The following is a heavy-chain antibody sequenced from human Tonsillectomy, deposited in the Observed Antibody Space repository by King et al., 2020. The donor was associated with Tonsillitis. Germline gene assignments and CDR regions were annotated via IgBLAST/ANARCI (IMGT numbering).Heavy chain of an antibody. CDR3: ARDNGGIPNHYYFYYMDV. D-gene: IGHD2-15*01. J-gene: IGHJ6*03. V-gene: IGHV4-59*01. CDR1: GGSTSSYY. Sequence: QLQESGPGLVKPSETLSLTCSVSGGSTSSYYWSWIRQPPGKGLEGFGYVYYSVTTNSNPSLKRRFTMSINTSKNQISLYLRSVTAADTAVYYCARDNGGIPNHYYFYYMDVWGKGTTVTVSS. CDR2: VYYSVTT.